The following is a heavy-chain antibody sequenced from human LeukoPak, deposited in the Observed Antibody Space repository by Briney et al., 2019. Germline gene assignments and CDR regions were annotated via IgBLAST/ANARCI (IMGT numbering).Heavy chain of an antibody. CDR1: GYTFTSYY. CDR3: AAGGVRYCTNGVCRFPFDP. J-gene: IGHJ5*02. V-gene: IGHV1-18*04. Sequence: ASVKVSCKASGYTFTSYYMHWVRQAPGQGLEWMGWISAYNGNTNYAQKLQGRVTMTTDTSTSTAYMELRSLRSEDTAVYYCAAGGVRYCTNGVCRFPFDPWGQGTLVTVSS. CDR2: ISAYNGNT. D-gene: IGHD2-8*01.